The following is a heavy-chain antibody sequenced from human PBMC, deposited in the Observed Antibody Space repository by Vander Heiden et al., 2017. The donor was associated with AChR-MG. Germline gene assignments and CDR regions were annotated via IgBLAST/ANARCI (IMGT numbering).Heavy chain of an antibody. Sequence: EVQLVESGGGLVQPGGSRRLSCAASGFPFDDYAMHWVRQAPGKGLEWVSGISWNSGSIGYADSVKGRFTISRDNAKNSLYLQMNSLRAEDTALYYCAKVGGVGSSWAFQHWGQGTLVTVSS. J-gene: IGHJ1*01. D-gene: IGHD6-13*01. V-gene: IGHV3-9*01. CDR2: ISWNSGSI. CDR3: AKVGGVGSSWAFQH. CDR1: GFPFDDYA.